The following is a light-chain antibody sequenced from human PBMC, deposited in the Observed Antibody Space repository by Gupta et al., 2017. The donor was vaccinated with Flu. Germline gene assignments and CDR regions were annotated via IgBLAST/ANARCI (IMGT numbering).Light chain of an antibody. V-gene: IGLV2-23*02. CDR1: SNDVGNYNL. Sequence: ITISCTGTSNDVGNYNLVSWYQQYPGKAPKFLIYEVSERPSGISDRFSGSKSCNTASLTISGLQAEDEGAYYCCSYAKSSPFWVFGGGTSLSVL. CDR3: CSYAKSSPFWV. CDR2: EVS. J-gene: IGLJ3*02.